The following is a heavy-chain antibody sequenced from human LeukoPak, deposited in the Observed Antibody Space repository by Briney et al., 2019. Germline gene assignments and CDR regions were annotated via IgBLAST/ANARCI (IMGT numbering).Heavy chain of an antibody. CDR1: GFTFSSYA. D-gene: IGHD4-17*01. CDR3: AKARGTDYGDYVIFDY. Sequence: GGSLRLSCAASGFTFSSYAMHWVRQAPGKGLEWVAVISYDGSNKYYADSVKGRFTISRDNSKSTLYLQLNSLRVEDTAVYYCAKARGTDYGDYVIFDYWGQGTLVTVSS. J-gene: IGHJ4*02. CDR2: ISYDGSNK. V-gene: IGHV3-30*04.